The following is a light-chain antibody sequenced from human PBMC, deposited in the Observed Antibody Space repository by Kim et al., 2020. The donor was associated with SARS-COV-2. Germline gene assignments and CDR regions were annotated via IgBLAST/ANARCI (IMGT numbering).Light chain of an antibody. CDR3: QQYATSPIT. CDR1: ESVSSNY. J-gene: IGKJ5*01. Sequence: ATGERATLACRASESVSSNYVAWYQQKPGQAPRLLIYVASSRATGIPDRFSGSGSGTDFTLTISRLEPEDFAVYYCQQYATSPITFGQGTRLEIK. CDR2: VAS. V-gene: IGKV3-20*01.